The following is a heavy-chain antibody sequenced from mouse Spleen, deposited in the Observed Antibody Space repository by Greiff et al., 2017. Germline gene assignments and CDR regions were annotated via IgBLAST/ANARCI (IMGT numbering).Heavy chain of an antibody. Sequence: EVQGVESGGGLVKLGGSLKLSCAASGFTFSSYAMSWVRQTPEKRLEWVATISSGGGNTYYPDSVKGRFTISRDNAKNTLYLQMSSLKSEDTAMYYCARQDGNYPSWFAYWGQGTLVTVSA. J-gene: IGHJ3*01. CDR3: ARQDGNYPSWFAY. CDR2: ISSGGGNT. V-gene: IGHV5-9-3*01. D-gene: IGHD2-1*01. CDR1: GFTFSSYA.